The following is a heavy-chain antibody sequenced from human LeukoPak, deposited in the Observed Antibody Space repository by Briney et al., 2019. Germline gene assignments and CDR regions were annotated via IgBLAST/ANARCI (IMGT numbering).Heavy chain of an antibody. J-gene: IGHJ4*02. CDR3: ARDHPYGYYFDY. CDR1: GGSFSGYY. D-gene: IGHD4-17*01. CDR2: INHSGST. Sequence: PSETLSLTCAVYGGSFSGYYWSWIRQPPGKGLEWIGEINHSGSTNYNPPLKSRVTISVDTSKNQFSLKLSSVTAADTAVYYCARDHPYGYYFDYWGQGTLVTVSS. V-gene: IGHV4-34*01.